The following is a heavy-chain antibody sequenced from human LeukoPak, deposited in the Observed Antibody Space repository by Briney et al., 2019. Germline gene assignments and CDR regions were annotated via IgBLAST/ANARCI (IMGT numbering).Heavy chain of an antibody. CDR3: AKSPGGSYYFDY. Sequence: KPSETLSLTCAVSGYSISSGYYWGWIRQPPGKGLEWIGSIYHSGSTYYNPSLKSRVTISVDTSKNQFSLKLSSATAADTAVYYWAKSPGGSYYFDYWGQGTLVTVSS. CDR2: IYHSGST. D-gene: IGHD1-26*01. V-gene: IGHV4-38-2*01. CDR1: GYSISSGYY. J-gene: IGHJ4*02.